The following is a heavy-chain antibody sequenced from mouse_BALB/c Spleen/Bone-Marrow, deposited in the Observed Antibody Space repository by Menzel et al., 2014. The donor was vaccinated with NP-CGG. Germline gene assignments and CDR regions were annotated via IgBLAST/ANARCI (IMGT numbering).Heavy chain of an antibody. Sequence: VQLQQSGAELVKPGASVKLSCTASGFNIKDTYMHWVKQRPEQGLEWIGRIDPANGNTKYDPKFQGKATITADTSSNTAYLQLSSLTSEDTAVYYCASYYYGSSGFAFWGQGTLLTVSA. CDR2: IDPANGNT. V-gene: IGHV14-3*02. D-gene: IGHD1-1*01. J-gene: IGHJ3*01. CDR1: GFNIKDTY. CDR3: ASYYYGSSGFAF.